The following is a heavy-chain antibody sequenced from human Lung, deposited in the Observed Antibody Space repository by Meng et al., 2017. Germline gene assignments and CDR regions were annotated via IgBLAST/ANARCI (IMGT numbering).Heavy chain of an antibody. D-gene: IGHD6-13*01. CDR1: GYNFPDYW. V-gene: IGHV1-2*06. Sequence: VDLGQSGAEVKKPGASVKVSCKPSGYNFPDYWLHWVRRAPGQGLEWMGRIDPKSGDTHYAQRFQGRVTMTGDTSISTAYMELSGLRSDDTAMYYCVRDEDISSAGKLFGDYWGQGTLVTVSS. J-gene: IGHJ4*02. CDR3: VRDEDISSAGKLFGDY. CDR2: IDPKSGDT.